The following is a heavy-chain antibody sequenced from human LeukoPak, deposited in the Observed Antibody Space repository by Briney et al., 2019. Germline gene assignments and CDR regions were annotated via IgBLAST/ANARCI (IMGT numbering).Heavy chain of an antibody. CDR3: ARDRASGIAVAGTFWFDP. Sequence: GGSLSLSCAASGFTFSSYSMNWVRPAPGTGLEWVSSIGSSSSYIYYADSVKGRFTIPRYNAKYSLYLQMNSLRAEDTAVYYCARDRASGIAVAGTFWFDPWGQGTLVTVSS. V-gene: IGHV3-21*01. CDR1: GFTFSSYS. CDR2: IGSSSSYI. J-gene: IGHJ5*02. D-gene: IGHD6-19*01.